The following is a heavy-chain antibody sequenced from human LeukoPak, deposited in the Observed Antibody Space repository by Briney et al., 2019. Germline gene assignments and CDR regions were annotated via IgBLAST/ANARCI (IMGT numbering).Heavy chain of an antibody. J-gene: IGHJ4*02. CDR1: GVSISSDNW. D-gene: IGHD3-22*01. CDR2: VLRSGST. V-gene: IGHV4-4*02. CDR3: ATYYDISGYRFDY. Sequence: PSETLSLTCAVSGVSISSDNWWSWIRQPPGKGLEWIGEVLRSGSTNYNPSLKGRVTMSIDTPKNQFSLKLNSVTAADTAVYYCATYYDISGYRFDYWGQGTLVTVSS.